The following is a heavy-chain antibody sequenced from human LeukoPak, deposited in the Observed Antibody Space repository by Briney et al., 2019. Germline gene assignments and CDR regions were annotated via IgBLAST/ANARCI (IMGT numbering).Heavy chain of an antibody. CDR2: IYYSGST. CDR1: GGSISSYY. D-gene: IGHD3-22*01. J-gene: IGHJ6*02. CDR3: ARYYGSSGYYFWGPVETKYGMDV. V-gene: IGHV4-59*01. Sequence: PSETLSLTCTVSGGSISSYYWSWIRQPPGKGLEWIGYIYYSGSTNYNPSLKSRVTISVDTSKNQFSLKLSSVTAADTAVYYCARYYGSSGYYFWGPVETKYGMDVWGQGTTVTVSS.